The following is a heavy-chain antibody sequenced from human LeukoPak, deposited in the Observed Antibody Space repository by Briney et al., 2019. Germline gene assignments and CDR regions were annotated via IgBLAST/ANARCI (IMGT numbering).Heavy chain of an antibody. V-gene: IGHV3-53*01. Sequence: PGGSLRLSCAASGFTVSSNYMCWVRQAPGKGLEWVSVIYSGGSTYYADSVKGRFTISRDNSKNTLYLQMNSLRAEDTAVYYCARVLRSPIAAAGPAAYYYYMDVWGKGTTVTVSS. CDR1: GFTVSSNY. D-gene: IGHD6-13*01. CDR3: ARVLRSPIAAAGPAAYYYYMDV. CDR2: IYSGGST. J-gene: IGHJ6*03.